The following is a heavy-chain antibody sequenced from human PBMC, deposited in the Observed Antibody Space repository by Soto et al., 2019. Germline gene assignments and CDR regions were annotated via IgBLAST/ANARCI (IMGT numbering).Heavy chain of an antibody. CDR2: IIPIFGTA. CDR1: GGTFSSYA. CDR3: ARQGMAYCGGDCYSSYYGMDV. J-gene: IGHJ6*02. Sequence: ASVKVSCKASGGTFSSYAISWVRQAPGQGLEWMGGIIPIFGTANYAQKFQGRVTITADESTSTAYMELSSLRSEDTAVYYCARQGMAYCGGDCYSSYYGMDVWGQGTTVTVSS. D-gene: IGHD2-21*02. V-gene: IGHV1-69*13.